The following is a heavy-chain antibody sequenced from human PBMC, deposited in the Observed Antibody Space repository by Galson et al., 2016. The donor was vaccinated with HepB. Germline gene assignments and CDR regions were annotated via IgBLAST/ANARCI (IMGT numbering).Heavy chain of an antibody. V-gene: IGHV1-3*01. CDR2: INGDSGST. Sequence: SVKVSCKASGYAFRNYALQWVRQAPGQSLQWVGWINGDSGSTRYSQKFQGRITIIRDTSTSTGYMELTNLRSDDTAVYYCARLVDGKGAGREYFFGMDVWGQGTTVSVSS. CDR3: ARLVDGKGAGREYFFGMDV. J-gene: IGHJ6*02. CDR1: GYAFRNYA. D-gene: IGHD6-6*01.